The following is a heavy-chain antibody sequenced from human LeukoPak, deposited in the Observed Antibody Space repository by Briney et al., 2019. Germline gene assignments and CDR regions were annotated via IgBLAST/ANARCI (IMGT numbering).Heavy chain of an antibody. Sequence: SETLSLTCTVSGDSISNSLYHWGWIRQPPGKGLEWIGSIFYSGATYYNPSLKSRVTISVDTSKNQFSLKPSSVTAADTTVYYCARYRSSAGYFDYWGQGTLVTVSS. D-gene: IGHD6-13*01. CDR2: IFYSGAT. CDR1: GDSISNSLYH. V-gene: IGHV4-39*01. CDR3: ARYRSSAGYFDY. J-gene: IGHJ4*02.